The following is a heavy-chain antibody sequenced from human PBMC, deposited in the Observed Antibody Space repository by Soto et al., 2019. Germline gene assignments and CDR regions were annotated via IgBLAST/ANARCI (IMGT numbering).Heavy chain of an antibody. V-gene: IGHV1-18*01. J-gene: IGHJ6*02. Sequence: GASVKVSCKASGYTFTSYGISWVRQAPGQGLEWMGWISAYNGNTNYAQKLQGRVTMATDTSTSTAYMELRSLRSDDTAVYYCARVGAPITIFGVVIGGGDYYYGMDVWGQGTTVTVSS. CDR2: ISAYNGNT. CDR1: GYTFTSYG. CDR3: ARVGAPITIFGVVIGGGDYYYGMDV. D-gene: IGHD3-3*01.